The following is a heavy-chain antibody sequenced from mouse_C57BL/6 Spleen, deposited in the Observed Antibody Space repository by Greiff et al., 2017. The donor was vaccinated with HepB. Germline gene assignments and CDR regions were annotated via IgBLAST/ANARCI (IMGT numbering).Heavy chain of an antibody. CDR2: IDPETGGT. CDR3: TRWNYYGSRWYFDV. V-gene: IGHV1-15*01. Sequence: VKVVESGAELVRPGASVTLSCKASGYTFTDYEMHWVKQTPVHGLEWIGAIDPETGGTAYNQKFKGKAILTADKSSSTAYMELRSLTSEDSAVYYCTRWNYYGSRWYFDVWGTGTTVTVSS. CDR1: GYTFTDYE. D-gene: IGHD1-1*01. J-gene: IGHJ1*03.